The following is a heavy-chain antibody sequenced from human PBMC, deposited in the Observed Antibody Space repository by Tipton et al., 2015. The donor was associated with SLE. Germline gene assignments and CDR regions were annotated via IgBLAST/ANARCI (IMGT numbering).Heavy chain of an antibody. J-gene: IGHJ4*02. V-gene: IGHV4-39*07. D-gene: IGHD3-9*01. CDR2: MYYSGYT. CDR1: GDSISSSTYY. Sequence: GLVKPSETLSLTCIVSGDSISSSTYYWGWIRQPPGKGLEWIGHMYYSGYTYYNPSLESRVTISVDTSKNQFSLKVNSVTAADTAVYYCARLSPLAGWYYFDYWGQGTLVTVSS. CDR3: ARLSPLAGWYYFDY.